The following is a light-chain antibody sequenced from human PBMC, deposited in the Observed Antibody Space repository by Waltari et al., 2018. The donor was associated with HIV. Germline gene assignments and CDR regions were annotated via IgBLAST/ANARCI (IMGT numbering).Light chain of an antibody. Sequence: QSVLTQPPSASGTPGQRVTISCSGSSSNIGSNPVNWYQQLPGTAPKLLIYSNTQRPSGVPDRFSGSKSGTSASLAISGLQSEDEADYYCAAWDDRLNGVVFGGGTKLTVL. V-gene: IGLV1-44*01. CDR1: SSNIGSNP. CDR2: SNT. CDR3: AAWDDRLNGVV. J-gene: IGLJ2*01.